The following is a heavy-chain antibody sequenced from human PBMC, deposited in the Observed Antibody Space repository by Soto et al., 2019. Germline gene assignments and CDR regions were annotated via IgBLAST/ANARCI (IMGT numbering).Heavy chain of an antibody. Sequence: SGGSLRLSCAASGFTFSSYDMHWVRQATGKGLEWVSAIGTAGDTYYPGSVKGRFTISRENAKNSLYLQMNSLRAGDTAVYYCERVWEGGDCGGACYPNFDYWGQGTLVTVSS. V-gene: IGHV3-13*01. CDR2: IGTAGDT. CDR3: ERVWEGGDCGGACYPNFDY. CDR1: GFTFSSYD. J-gene: IGHJ4*02. D-gene: IGHD2-21*02.